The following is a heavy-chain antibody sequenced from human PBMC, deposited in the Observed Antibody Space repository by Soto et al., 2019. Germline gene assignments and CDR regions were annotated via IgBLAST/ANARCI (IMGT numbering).Heavy chain of an antibody. CDR2: IYYSGST. Sequence: PSETLSLTCTVSGGSISSYYWSWIRQPPGKGLEWIGYIYYSGSTNYNPSLKSRVTISVDTSKNQFSLKLSSVTAADTAVYYCARGGRDGYNGVFGYWGQGPLVTVSS. V-gene: IGHV4-59*01. CDR1: GGSISSYY. J-gene: IGHJ4*02. D-gene: IGHD5-12*01. CDR3: ARGGRDGYNGVFGY.